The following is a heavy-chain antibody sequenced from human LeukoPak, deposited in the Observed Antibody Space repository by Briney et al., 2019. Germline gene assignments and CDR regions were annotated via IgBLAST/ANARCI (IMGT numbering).Heavy chain of an antibody. CDR2: IYYSGST. CDR1: GGSISSGDYY. CDR3: ARGRVRGVIISWFDP. J-gene: IGHJ5*02. D-gene: IGHD3-10*01. Sequence: PSQTLSLTCTVSGGSISSGDYYWSWIRQPPGKGLEWIGYIYYSGSTYYNPSLKSRVTISVDTSKNQFSLKLSSVTAADTAVYYCARGRVRGVIISWFDPWGQGTLVTVSS. V-gene: IGHV4-30-4*01.